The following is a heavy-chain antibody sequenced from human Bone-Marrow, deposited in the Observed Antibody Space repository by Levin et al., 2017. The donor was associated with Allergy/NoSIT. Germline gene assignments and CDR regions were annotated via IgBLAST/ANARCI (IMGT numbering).Heavy chain of an antibody. Sequence: SETLSLTCAVYGGSFSGYYWSWIRQPPGKGLEWIGEINHSGSTNYNPSLKSRVTISVDTSKNQFSLKLSSVTAADTAVYYCARGPSGLSGGSCLDYWGQGTLVTVSS. CDR1: GGSFSGYY. CDR2: INHSGST. J-gene: IGHJ4*02. D-gene: IGHD2-15*01. V-gene: IGHV4-34*01. CDR3: ARGPSGLSGGSCLDY.